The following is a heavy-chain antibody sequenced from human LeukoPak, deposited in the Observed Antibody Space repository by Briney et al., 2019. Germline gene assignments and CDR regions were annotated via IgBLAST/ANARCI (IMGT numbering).Heavy chain of an antibody. V-gene: IGHV4-31*03. Sequence: PSQTLSLTCTVSGGSISSGGYYWSWIRQHPGMGLEWIGYIYYSGSTYYNPSLKSRVTISVYTSKNQFSLKLSSVTAADTAVYYCARASPTSIAVYYWGQGTLVTVSS. CDR2: IYYSGST. J-gene: IGHJ4*02. CDR3: ARASPTSIAVYY. CDR1: GGSISSGGYY. D-gene: IGHD6-19*01.